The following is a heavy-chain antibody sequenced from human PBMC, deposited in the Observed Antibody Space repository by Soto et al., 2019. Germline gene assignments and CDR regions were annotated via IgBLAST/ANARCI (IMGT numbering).Heavy chain of an antibody. Sequence: GGSLRLSCAASGLTFSSYAMSWVRQAPGKGLELFSVISGSGGSTYYADSVKGRFTISRDNSKNTLYLQMNSLRAEDTAVYYCAKDDSYSGSFIYFDYWGQGTLVTVSS. V-gene: IGHV3-23*01. CDR1: GLTFSSYA. CDR3: AKDDSYSGSFIYFDY. CDR2: ISGSGGST. D-gene: IGHD1-26*01. J-gene: IGHJ4*02.